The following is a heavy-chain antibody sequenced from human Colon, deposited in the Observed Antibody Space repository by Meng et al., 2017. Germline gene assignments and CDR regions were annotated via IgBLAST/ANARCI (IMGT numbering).Heavy chain of an antibody. V-gene: IGHV4-59*01. CDR2: IYYSGDT. D-gene: IGHD3-10*01. Sequence: QVQLQESGPGLVNPSETLSLTCTVSGGSISNYYWSWIRQPPGKGLEWIGYIYYSGDTNYNPSLKSRVTMSVDTSKNQFSLKLSSVTAADTAVYYCARLLLSFGQRNLDYWGPGTLVTVSS. CDR3: ARLLLSFGQRNLDY. J-gene: IGHJ4*02. CDR1: GGSISNYY.